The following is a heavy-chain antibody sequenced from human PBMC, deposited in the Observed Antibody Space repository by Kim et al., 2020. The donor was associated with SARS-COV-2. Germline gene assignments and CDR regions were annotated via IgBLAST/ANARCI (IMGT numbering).Heavy chain of an antibody. V-gene: IGHV3-48*03. Sequence: VKGRFTISRDNAKNSLYLQMNSLRAEDTAVYYCARSTVTLNYYYYGMDVWGQGTTVTVSS. J-gene: IGHJ6*02. D-gene: IGHD4-4*01. CDR3: ARSTVTLNYYYYGMDV.